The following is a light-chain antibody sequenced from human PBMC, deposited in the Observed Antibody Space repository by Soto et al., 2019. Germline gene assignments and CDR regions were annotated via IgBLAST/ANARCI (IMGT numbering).Light chain of an antibody. CDR1: GSNVGAGFG. CDR3: AAWDDSLSGVV. CDR2: DDI. V-gene: IGLV1-40*03. J-gene: IGLJ2*01. Sequence: QAVVTQPPSVSGAPGQRVAISCSGSGSNVGAGFGVHWYRQLPGTAPEVLIYDDINRPSGVPDRFSGSRSGASASLAITGLRSEDEADYYCAAWDDSLSGVVFGGGTKLTVL.